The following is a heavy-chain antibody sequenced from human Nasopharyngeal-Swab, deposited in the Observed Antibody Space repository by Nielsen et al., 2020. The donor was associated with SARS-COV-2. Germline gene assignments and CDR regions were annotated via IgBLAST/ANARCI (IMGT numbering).Heavy chain of an antibody. J-gene: IGHJ4*02. CDR2: IYYSGST. CDR3: AAGGENYFWSGYYFDY. Sequence: SETLSLTCTVSGGSVSSGSYYWSWIRQPPGKGLEWIGYIYYSGSTNYNPSLKSRVTISVDTSKNQFSLKLSSVTAADTAVYYCAAGGENYFWSGYYFDYWGQGTLITVSS. V-gene: IGHV4-61*01. D-gene: IGHD3-3*01. CDR1: GGSVSSGSYY.